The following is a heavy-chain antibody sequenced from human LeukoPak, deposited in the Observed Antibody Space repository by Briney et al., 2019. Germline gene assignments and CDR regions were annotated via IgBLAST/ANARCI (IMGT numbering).Heavy chain of an antibody. CDR1: GFTFSSYA. CDR2: ISSNGGST. V-gene: IGHV3-64*01. Sequence: GGSLRLSCAASGFTFSSYAMHWVRQAPGKGLEYVSAISSNGGSTYYANSVKGRFTISRDNSKNTLYLQMGSLRAEDMAVYYCASENGDSRDYWGQGTLVTVPS. J-gene: IGHJ4*02. CDR3: ASENGDSRDY. D-gene: IGHD2-21*01.